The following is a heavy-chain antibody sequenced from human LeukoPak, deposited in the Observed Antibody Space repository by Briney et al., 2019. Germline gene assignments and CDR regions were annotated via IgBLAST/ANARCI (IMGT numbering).Heavy chain of an antibody. CDR1: GYSFTSYW. Sequence: GESLKISCKGSGYSFTSYWIGWVRQMPGKGLEWMGIIYPGDSDTRYSPSFQGQVTISADKSISTAYLQWSSLKASDTAMYYCARLKPEGYGYVYFDYWGQGTLVTVSS. CDR3: ARLKPEGYGYVYFDY. CDR2: IYPGDSDT. V-gene: IGHV5-51*01. J-gene: IGHJ4*02. D-gene: IGHD5-18*01.